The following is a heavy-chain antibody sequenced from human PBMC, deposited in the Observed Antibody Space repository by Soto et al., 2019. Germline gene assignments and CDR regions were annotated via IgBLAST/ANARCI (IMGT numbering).Heavy chain of an antibody. J-gene: IGHJ4*02. V-gene: IGHV3-7*01. CDR1: GFTFSSYW. CDR2: IKQDGSEK. Sequence: ALRLSCAASGFTFSSYWMSWVRQAPGKGLEWVANIKQDGSEKYYVDSVKGRFTISRDNAKNSLYLQMNSLRAEDTAVYYCARGPTLYYYDSSGYYQFDYWGQGTLVTVSS. CDR3: ARGPTLYYYDSSGYYQFDY. D-gene: IGHD3-22*01.